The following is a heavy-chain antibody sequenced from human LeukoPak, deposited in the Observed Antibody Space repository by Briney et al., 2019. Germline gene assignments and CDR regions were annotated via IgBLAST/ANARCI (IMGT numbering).Heavy chain of an antibody. CDR2: IYTSGST. J-gene: IGHJ6*02. CDR1: GGSISSYY. Sequence: SETLSLTCTVSGGSISSYYWSWIRQPAGKGLEWIGRIYTSGSTNYNPSLKSRVTMSVDTSKNQFSLKLSSVTAADTAVYYCARAGVLGYDILTGYYHYYYYGMDVWGQGTTVTVSS. V-gene: IGHV4-4*07. CDR3: ARAGVLGYDILTGYYHYYYYGMDV. D-gene: IGHD3-9*01.